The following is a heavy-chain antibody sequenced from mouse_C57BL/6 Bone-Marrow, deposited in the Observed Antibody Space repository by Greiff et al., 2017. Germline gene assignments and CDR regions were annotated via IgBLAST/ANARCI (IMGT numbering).Heavy chain of an antibody. Sequence: VQLQQSGAELARPGASVKLSCKASGYTFTSYGISWVKQRTGQGLEWIGEIYPRSGNTYYNEKFKGKATLTADNSSSTAYMELRSLTSEDSAVYFCAALYYYGSSPYYLDYWGQGTTLTVSS. V-gene: IGHV1-81*01. J-gene: IGHJ2*01. CDR3: AALYYYGSSPYYLDY. CDR1: GYTFTSYG. CDR2: IYPRSGNT. D-gene: IGHD1-1*01.